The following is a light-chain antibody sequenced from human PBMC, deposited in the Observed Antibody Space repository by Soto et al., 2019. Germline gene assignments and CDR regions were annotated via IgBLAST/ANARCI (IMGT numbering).Light chain of an antibody. Sequence: DIVLTQSPDSLAVSLGERATINCKSSQSVLYSSNNKNYLAWYQQKPGQPPKLLIYWASTRESGVPDRFSGSGSGTDFTLTISSLQAEDVAVYYCQHYYLAPVTFGPGTKVEIK. CDR3: QHYYLAPVT. CDR2: WAS. CDR1: QSVLYSSNNKNY. J-gene: IGKJ3*01. V-gene: IGKV4-1*01.